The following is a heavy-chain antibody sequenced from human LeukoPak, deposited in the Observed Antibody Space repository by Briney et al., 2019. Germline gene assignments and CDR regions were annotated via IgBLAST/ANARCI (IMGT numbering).Heavy chain of an antibody. V-gene: IGHV1-2*02. Sequence: ASVKVSCKASAYTFTAYYMHWVRQAPGQGLEWLGWIDPNSGGTNYAQKFQGRVTMTRDTSISTAYMELSRLRFDDTAVYYCARGTGTVAAGTWAFDIWGQGTMVTVSS. J-gene: IGHJ3*02. CDR1: AYTFTAYY. CDR2: IDPNSGGT. D-gene: IGHD6-13*01. CDR3: ARGTGTVAAGTWAFDI.